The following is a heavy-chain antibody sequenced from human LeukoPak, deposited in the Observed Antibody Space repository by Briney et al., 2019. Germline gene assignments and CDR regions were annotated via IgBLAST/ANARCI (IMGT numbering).Heavy chain of an antibody. Sequence: KPGGSLRLPCAASGFPFSSYSMNWVRRAPGRGLEWVSSISTRIDYMYYADSVKGRFTISRDDAKNSLYLQMNSLRAEDTAVYYCARAIFSRGWYLVDYWGQGTLVTVSS. D-gene: IGHD6-19*01. CDR3: ARAIFSRGWYLVDY. CDR1: GFPFSSYS. V-gene: IGHV3-21*01. J-gene: IGHJ4*02. CDR2: ISTRIDYM.